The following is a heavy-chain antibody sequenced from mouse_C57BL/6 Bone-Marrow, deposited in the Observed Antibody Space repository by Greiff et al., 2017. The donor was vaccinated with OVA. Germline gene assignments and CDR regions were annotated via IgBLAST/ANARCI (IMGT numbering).Heavy chain of an antibody. J-gene: IGHJ4*01. D-gene: IGHD1-1*01. V-gene: IGHV7-3*01. CDR1: GFTFTDYY. CDR2: ISNTANGYTT. CDR3: ARYGSSPDDYAMDY. Sequence: EVKLVESGGGLVQPGGSLSLSCAASGFTFTDYYMSWVRQPPGQALEWLGFISNTANGYTTEYSASGKGRFTISRDNSQVNRYRQMNALRADDSATYYCARYGSSPDDYAMDYWGQGTSVTVSS.